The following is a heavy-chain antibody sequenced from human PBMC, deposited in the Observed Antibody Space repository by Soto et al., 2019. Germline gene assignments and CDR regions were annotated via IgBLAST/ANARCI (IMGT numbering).Heavy chain of an antibody. D-gene: IGHD2-2*01. CDR3: ARELYCSSTSCYGFPWFDP. J-gene: IGHJ5*02. Sequence: GGSLRLACAASGFTVSSYAMHWVRQAPGKGLEYVSAISSNGGSTYYANSVKGRFTISRDNSKNTLYLQMGSLRAEDMAVYYCARELYCSSTSCYGFPWFDPWGQGTLVTVSS. CDR1: GFTVSSYA. V-gene: IGHV3-64*01. CDR2: ISSNGGST.